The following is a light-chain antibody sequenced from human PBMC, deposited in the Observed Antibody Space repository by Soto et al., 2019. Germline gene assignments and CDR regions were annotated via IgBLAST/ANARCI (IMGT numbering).Light chain of an antibody. CDR3: CSYAGSYTVV. CDR1: SSDVGGYNY. V-gene: IGLV2-11*01. CDR2: AVS. J-gene: IGLJ2*01. Sequence: QSALTQPRSVSGSPGQSVTISCTGTSSDVGGYNYVSWYQQHPGKSPKLMIYAVSKRPSGVPDRFSGSKSGNTASLTISGLQAEDEADYYCCSYAGSYTVVFGGGTKRTVL.